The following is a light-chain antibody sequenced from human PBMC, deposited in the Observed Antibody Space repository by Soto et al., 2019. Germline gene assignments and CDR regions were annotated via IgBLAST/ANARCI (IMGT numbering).Light chain of an antibody. Sequence: QSALTQPASVSGSPGQSITISCTGTSSDVGGYNYVSWYQQHPGKAPKLMIYEVSNRPSGVSNRFSVSKSGNTASLTISELQAEDEADYYCSSYTSSSTPVVFGTGTKLTVL. V-gene: IGLV2-14*01. CDR2: EVS. CDR3: SSYTSSSTPVV. J-gene: IGLJ1*01. CDR1: SSDVGGYNY.